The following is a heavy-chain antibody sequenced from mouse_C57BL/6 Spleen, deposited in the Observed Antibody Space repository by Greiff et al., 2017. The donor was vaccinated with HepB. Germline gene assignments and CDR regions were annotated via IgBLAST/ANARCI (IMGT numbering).Heavy chain of an antibody. CDR3: ARRGGYYGSSYAMDY. CDR2: IYPGDGDT. V-gene: IGHV1-82*01. D-gene: IGHD1-1*01. J-gene: IGHJ4*01. Sequence: VKLVESGPELVKPGASVKISCKASGYAFSSSWMNWVKQRPGKGLEWIGRIYPGDGDTNYNGKFKGKATLTADKSSSTAYMQLSSLTSEDSAVYFCARRGGYYGSSYAMDYWGQGTSVTVSS. CDR1: GYAFSSSW.